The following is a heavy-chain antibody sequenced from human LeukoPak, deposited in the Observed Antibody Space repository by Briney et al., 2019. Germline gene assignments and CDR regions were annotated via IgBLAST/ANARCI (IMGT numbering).Heavy chain of an antibody. V-gene: IGHV3-48*01. J-gene: IGHJ4*02. CDR3: AKPSSGWVFGDY. CDR1: GFTFSSYS. D-gene: IGHD6-19*01. CDR2: ISSGYPTI. Sequence: PGGSLRLSCAASGFTFSSYSINWVRQAPGKGLEWVSYISSGYPTIYYADSVKGRFTISRDNAKNSLYLQMNSLRAGDTAVYYCAKPSSGWVFGDYWGQGTLVTVSS.